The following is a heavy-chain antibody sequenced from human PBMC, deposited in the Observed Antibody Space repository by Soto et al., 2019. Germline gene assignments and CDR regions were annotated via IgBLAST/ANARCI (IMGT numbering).Heavy chain of an antibody. CDR3: ARGGGGAALADFDY. D-gene: IGHD3-16*01. Sequence: DVQLVESGEGLVQPGGSLRLSCAASGFTFSAYAMHWVRQAPGKGLECVSTISSNGGSTYYVDSVKGRFTISRDNSKNPLYLQMGSLRVEDMAVYYCARGGGGAALADFDYWGQGTLVTVSS. V-gene: IGHV3-64*02. CDR1: GFTFSAYA. CDR2: ISSNGGST. J-gene: IGHJ4*02.